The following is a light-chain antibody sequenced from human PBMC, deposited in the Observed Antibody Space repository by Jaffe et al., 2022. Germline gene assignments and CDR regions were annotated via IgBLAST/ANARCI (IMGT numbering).Light chain of an antibody. CDR1: SSDVGGYYY. CDR2: DVS. CDR3: CSYAGSYTPWV. Sequence: QSALTQPRSVSGSPGQSVTISCTGTSSDVGGYYYVSWYQQHPGKAPKLMIYDVSKRPSGVPDRFSGSKSGNTASLTISGLQAEDEADYYCCSYAGSYTPWVFGGGTKLTVL. V-gene: IGLV2-11*01. J-gene: IGLJ3*02.